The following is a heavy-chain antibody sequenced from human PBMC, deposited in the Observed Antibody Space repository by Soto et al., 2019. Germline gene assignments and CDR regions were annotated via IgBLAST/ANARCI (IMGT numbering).Heavy chain of an antibody. CDR2: ISSYNGNT. Sequence: ASVKVSCKASGYTFTSYGISWVRQAPGQGLEWMGWISSYNGNTNYAQKVQGRVTMTTDTSTSTTYMELRSLRSDDTAVYYCARGPRYCSSTSCFSGVTWFDPWGQGTLVTVSS. CDR1: GYTFTSYG. J-gene: IGHJ5*02. CDR3: ARGPRYCSSTSCFSGVTWFDP. V-gene: IGHV1-18*04. D-gene: IGHD2-2*01.